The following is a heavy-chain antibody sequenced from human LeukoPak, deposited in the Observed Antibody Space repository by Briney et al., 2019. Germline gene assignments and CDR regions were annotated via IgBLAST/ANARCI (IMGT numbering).Heavy chain of an antibody. Sequence: GASVKVSCKASGYTFTSYDINWVRQATGQGLEWMGWMNPNSGNTGYAQKFQGRVTITRNTSISTAYMELSSLRSEDTAVYYCARVNDLWPNTAMVIHPMDYWGQGTLVTVSS. CDR1: GYTFTSYD. CDR2: MNPNSGNT. V-gene: IGHV1-8*03. CDR3: ARVNDLWPNTAMVIHPMDY. D-gene: IGHD5-18*01. J-gene: IGHJ4*02.